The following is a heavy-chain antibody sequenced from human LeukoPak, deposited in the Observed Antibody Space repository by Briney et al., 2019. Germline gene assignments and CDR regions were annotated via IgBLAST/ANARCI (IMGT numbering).Heavy chain of an antibody. Sequence: GGSLRLPHPASGFTLSQQWMWRLRQAPGKGLEWVANIKQDGSEKYYVDSVRGRFTISRDNTKNSLYLQMNSMRGEDTAVYYCARDYHQYYLDCSRGLVYWGQGTLVTVSS. CDR2: IKQDGSEK. J-gene: IGHJ4*02. CDR1: GFTLSQQW. D-gene: IGHD2-15*01. CDR3: ARDYHQYYLDCSRGLVY. V-gene: IGHV3-7*04.